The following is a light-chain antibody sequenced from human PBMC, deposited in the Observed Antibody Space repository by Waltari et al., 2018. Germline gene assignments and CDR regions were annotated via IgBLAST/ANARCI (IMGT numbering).Light chain of an antibody. Sequence: QSTLTQPASVSGSLGQSITISCLGTSGDVGNYNLVSWSQQHPGKAPKFMIYGVNKRPSGVSNRFSGSKAGNTASLTISGLQGEDESIYFCSSYAAYNTVIFGGGTKVTVL. V-gene: IGLV2-23*02. CDR1: SGDVGNYNL. CDR2: GVN. CDR3: SSYAAYNTVI. J-gene: IGLJ2*01.